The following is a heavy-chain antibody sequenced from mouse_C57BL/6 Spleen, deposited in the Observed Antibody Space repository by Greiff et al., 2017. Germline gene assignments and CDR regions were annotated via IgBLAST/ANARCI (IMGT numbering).Heavy chain of an antibody. CDR3: ARGGELIYYGPWFAY. CDR2: IYPGDGDT. CDR1: GYAFSSYW. D-gene: IGHD2-1*01. Sequence: QVQLKQSGAELVKPGASVKISCKASGYAFSSYWMNWVKQRPGKGLEWIGQIYPGDGDTNYNGKFKGKATLTADKSSSTAYMQLSSLTSEDSAVYFCARGGELIYYGPWFAYWGQGTLVTVSA. J-gene: IGHJ3*01. V-gene: IGHV1-80*01.